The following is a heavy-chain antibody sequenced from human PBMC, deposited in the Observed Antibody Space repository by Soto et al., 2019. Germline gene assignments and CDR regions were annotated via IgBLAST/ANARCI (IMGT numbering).Heavy chain of an antibody. Sequence: PSETLSLTCTVSGGSISSGDYYWSWIRQPPGEGLEWIGYIYYSGSTYYNPSLKSRVTISVDTSKNQFSLKLSSVTAADTAVYYCARAMGDSSGYYGGEADYWGQGTLVTVSS. CDR1: GGSISSGDYY. V-gene: IGHV4-30-4*01. CDR2: IYYSGST. J-gene: IGHJ4*02. D-gene: IGHD3-22*01. CDR3: ARAMGDSSGYYGGEADY.